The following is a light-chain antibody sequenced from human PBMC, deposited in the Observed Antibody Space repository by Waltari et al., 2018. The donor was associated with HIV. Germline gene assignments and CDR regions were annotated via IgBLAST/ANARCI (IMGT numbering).Light chain of an antibody. J-gene: IGLJ1*01. V-gene: IGLV2-23*02. CDR3: CSCPRSGIRYV. CDR2: EVT. Sequence: QSALTQPASVSGSPDPSITISCPGTSTHVGSDALVSWYQQHPGEAPKLIIYEVTTRPSGVSNRFSGSKSGNTASLTISGLQAEEEADYYCCSCPRSGIRYVFGTGTKVTVL. CDR1: STHVGSDAL.